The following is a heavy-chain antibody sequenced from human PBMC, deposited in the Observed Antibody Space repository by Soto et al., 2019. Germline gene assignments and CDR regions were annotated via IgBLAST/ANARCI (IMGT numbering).Heavy chain of an antibody. CDR2: IHHSGSA. Sequence: QVQLQESGPGLVKPSQTLSLTCSVSGGSISNDDYYWSWIRQSPGKGLEWIGHIHHSGSAHYNPSLTGRMIISLDTSKSHFSLNLTSVTAADTAIYYCSRLGYCSGGSCHNYWGQGTLVTVSS. CDR3: SRLGYCSGGSCHNY. D-gene: IGHD2-15*01. V-gene: IGHV4-30-4*01. J-gene: IGHJ4*02. CDR1: GGSISNDDYY.